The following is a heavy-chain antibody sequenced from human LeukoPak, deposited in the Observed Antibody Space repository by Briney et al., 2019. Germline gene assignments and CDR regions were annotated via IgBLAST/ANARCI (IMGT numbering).Heavy chain of an antibody. CDR2: ISGYNGNT. V-gene: IGHV1-18*01. Sequence: ASVKVSCKASGYTFISYGINWVRQAPGQGLEWMGWISGYNGNTNYAQNLQGRVNMTRDTSTSTAYMELRSLRSDDTAVYYCARELGGAGSYFFPYYGMDVWGQGTTVTVSS. CDR1: GYTFISYG. CDR3: ARELGGAGSYFFPYYGMDV. D-gene: IGHD3-10*01. J-gene: IGHJ6*02.